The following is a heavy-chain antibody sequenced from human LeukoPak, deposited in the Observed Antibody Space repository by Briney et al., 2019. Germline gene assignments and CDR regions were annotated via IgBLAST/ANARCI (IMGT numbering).Heavy chain of an antibody. V-gene: IGHV3-21*01. D-gene: IGHD5-18*01. CDR2: ISSSSSYI. CDR1: GFTFSTYT. CDR3: ARRGYSYGSDY. Sequence: GGSLRLSCAASGFTFSTYTMNWVPQAPGKGLEWVSSISSSSSYIYYADSVKGRFAISRDNAKNSLYLQMNSLRAEDTAVYYCARRGYSYGSDYWGQGTLVTVSS. J-gene: IGHJ4*02.